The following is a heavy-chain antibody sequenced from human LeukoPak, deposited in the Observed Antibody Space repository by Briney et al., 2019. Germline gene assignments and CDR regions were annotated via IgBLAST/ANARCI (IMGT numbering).Heavy chain of an antibody. CDR3: ASRYPSLDWVFQE. Sequence: GGALRPSCAASGFTFSSYEMNWVRRAPGKGRGWFSYISSGGGTIYYADSVKGRFTISRDNAKNSLYLQMNSLRAEDTAVYYCASRYPSLDWVFQEWGQGTLVTVSS. CDR1: GFTFSSYE. D-gene: IGHD3-16*02. V-gene: IGHV3-48*03. CDR2: ISSGGGTI. J-gene: IGHJ1*01.